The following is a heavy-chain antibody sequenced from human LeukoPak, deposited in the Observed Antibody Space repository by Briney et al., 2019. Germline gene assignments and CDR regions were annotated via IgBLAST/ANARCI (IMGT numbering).Heavy chain of an antibody. CDR2: ISGDGSVT. Sequence: GGPLRLSCAASGFTFNDYPMHWVRQAPGKGLEWVSLISGDGSVTYYADSVKGRFTISRDNSKNSLYLQMNSLRLEDTAFYYCATGSQPGTTFDYWGQGTLVTVSS. J-gene: IGHJ4*02. D-gene: IGHD1-14*01. CDR1: GFTFNDYP. CDR3: ATGSQPGTTFDY. V-gene: IGHV3-43*02.